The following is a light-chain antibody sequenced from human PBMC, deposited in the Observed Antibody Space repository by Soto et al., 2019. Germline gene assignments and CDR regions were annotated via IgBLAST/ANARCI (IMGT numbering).Light chain of an antibody. V-gene: IGKV3-20*01. CDR2: GIS. CDR1: HTISSSY. J-gene: IGKJ1*01. CDR3: QQYVTSSPRT. Sequence: VLTQSPDTLSFSPVERATLSCIASHTISSSYLAWYQQKPGQAPRLLMYGISRRATGIPDRFSGSGSGTDFTLTITRLEPEDFAVYYCQQYVTSSPRTFGQGTKVDI.